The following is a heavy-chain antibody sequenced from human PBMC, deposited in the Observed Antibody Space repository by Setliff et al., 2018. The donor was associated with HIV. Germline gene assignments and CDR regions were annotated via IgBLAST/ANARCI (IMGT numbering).Heavy chain of an antibody. CDR2: VLPSGNS. CDR3: TRQEGYCSSTSCYAGSFMGYYYMDV. Sequence: SETLSLTCAVYGGPSSGFYWSWIRQFPERGLEWIGEVLPSGNSNYNPSLKSRVTTSVDTSKNQFSLKLSSVTAADTAVYYCTRQEGYCSSTSCYAGSFMGYYYMDVWGKGTTVTVSS. D-gene: IGHD2-2*01. J-gene: IGHJ6*03. CDR1: GGPSSGFY. V-gene: IGHV4-34*12.